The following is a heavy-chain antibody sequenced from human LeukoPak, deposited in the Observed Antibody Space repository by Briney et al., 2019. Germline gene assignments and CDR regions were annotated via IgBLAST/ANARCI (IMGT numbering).Heavy chain of an antibody. CDR3: AKYGPQDSGSSHFDY. D-gene: IGHD1-26*01. V-gene: IGHV3-23*01. CDR2: IRDSGSST. Sequence: PGRSLRLSCAASGLRFRNYGMHWVRQAPGKGLEWVSAIRDSGSSTHYADSVKGRFTTSRDNSKNTLFLQMNSLRAEDTAIYYCAKYGPQDSGSSHFDYWGQGALVTVSS. J-gene: IGHJ4*02. CDR1: GLRFRNYG.